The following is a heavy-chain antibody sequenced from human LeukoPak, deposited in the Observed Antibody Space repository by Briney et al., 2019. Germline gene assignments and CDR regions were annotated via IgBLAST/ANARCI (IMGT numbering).Heavy chain of an antibody. CDR2: INHSGST. V-gene: IGHV4-34*01. Sequence: SETLSLTCAVYGGSFSGYYWSWIRQPPGKGLEWIGEINHSGSTNYNPSLKSRVTISVDTSKNQFSLKLSSVTAADTAVYYCARGHRGRYSYGYNRYYFDYWGQGTLVTVSS. D-gene: IGHD5-18*01. J-gene: IGHJ4*02. CDR1: GGSFSGYY. CDR3: ARGHRGRYSYGYNRYYFDY.